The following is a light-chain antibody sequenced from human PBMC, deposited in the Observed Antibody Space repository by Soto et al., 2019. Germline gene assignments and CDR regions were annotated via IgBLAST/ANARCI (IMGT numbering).Light chain of an antibody. Sequence: EFVLTQSPGTLSLSPGERTTLSCWASQSVSGNYLAWYQHKPGQAPRLLIYGASSRATGIPDRFSGSGSGTHFTLTISRLEPEDFAVYYCQQYGSSSITFGQGTRLEIK. V-gene: IGKV3-20*01. CDR3: QQYGSSSIT. CDR1: QSVSGNY. J-gene: IGKJ5*01. CDR2: GAS.